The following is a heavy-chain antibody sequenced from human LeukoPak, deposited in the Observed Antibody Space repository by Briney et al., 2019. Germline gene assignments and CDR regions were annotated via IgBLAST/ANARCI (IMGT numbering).Heavy chain of an antibody. J-gene: IGHJ5*02. D-gene: IGHD6-13*01. V-gene: IGHV1-69*04. CDR2: IIPIFGIA. Sequence: GASVKVSCKASGGTFSSYAISWVRQAPGQGLEWMGRIIPIFGIANYAQNFQGRVTITADKSTSTAYMELSSLRSEDTAVYYCARGKSSSWSRPNWFDPWGQGTLVTVSS. CDR1: GGTFSSYA. CDR3: ARGKSSSWSRPNWFDP.